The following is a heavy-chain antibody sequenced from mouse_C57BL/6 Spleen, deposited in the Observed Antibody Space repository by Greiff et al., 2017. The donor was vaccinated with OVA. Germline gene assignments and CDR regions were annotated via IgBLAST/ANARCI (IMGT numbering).Heavy chain of an antibody. J-gene: IGHJ2*01. CDR2: ISDGGSYT. CDR1: GFTFSSYA. Sequence: EVKVVESGGGLVKPGGSLKLSCAASGFTFSSYAMSWVRQTPEKRLEWVATISDGGSYTYYPDNVKGRFTISRDNAKNNLYLQMSHLKSEDTAMYYCARDQFLYYFDYWGQGTTLTVSS. V-gene: IGHV5-4*01. CDR3: ARDQFLYYFDY.